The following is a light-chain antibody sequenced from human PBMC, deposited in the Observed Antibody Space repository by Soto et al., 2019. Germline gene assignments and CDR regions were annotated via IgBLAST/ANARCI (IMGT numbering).Light chain of an antibody. CDR2: KAS. J-gene: IGKJ1*01. Sequence: DIQMTQSPSTLSASVGDRVTITCRASQSISTWLAWYQQKPGKAPNLLIYKASSLESGVPSRFSGTGSGTDFTLTISSLQPDDFATYYCQQYNSYPWTFGQGTKVDSK. CDR3: QQYNSYPWT. CDR1: QSISTW. V-gene: IGKV1-5*03.